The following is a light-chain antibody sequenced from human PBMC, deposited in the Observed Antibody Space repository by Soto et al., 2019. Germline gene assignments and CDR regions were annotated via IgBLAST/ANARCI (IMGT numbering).Light chain of an antibody. CDR1: QAIDSW. V-gene: IGKV1D-16*01. Sequence: DIQMTQSPSSVSASVGDRVTITCRASQAIDSWLAWYQQKPGEAPKLLIFTGSLLHSGVPPRFSGSGSGTDFTLTISSLQPEDFATYYCQHYNSYSEAFGQGTKVDI. J-gene: IGKJ1*01. CDR3: QHYNSYSEA. CDR2: TGS.